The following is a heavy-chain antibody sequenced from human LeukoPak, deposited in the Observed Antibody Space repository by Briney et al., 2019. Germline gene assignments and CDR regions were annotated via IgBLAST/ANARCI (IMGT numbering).Heavy chain of an antibody. Sequence: SETLSLTCTVSGGSISSYYWSWIRQPPGKGLEWIGYIYYSGSTNYNPSLKSRVTISVDTSKNQFSLKLSSVTAADTAVYYCARGQALDPWGQGTLVTVSS. CDR3: ARGQALDP. D-gene: IGHD6-6*01. CDR1: GGSISSYY. V-gene: IGHV4-59*01. CDR2: IYYSGST. J-gene: IGHJ5*02.